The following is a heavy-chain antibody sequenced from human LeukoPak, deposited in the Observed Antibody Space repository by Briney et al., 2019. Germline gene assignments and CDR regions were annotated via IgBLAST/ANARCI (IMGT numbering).Heavy chain of an antibody. CDR2: IYYSGST. CDR1: GGSISSYY. V-gene: IGHV4-59*01. D-gene: IGHD3-22*01. Sequence: SETLSLTCTVSGGSISSYYWSWVRQPAGKGLEWIGYIYYSGSTNYNPSLKSRVTISVDTSKNQFSLKLSSVTAADTAVYYCARAPDYYDSSGITDWFDPWGQGTLVTVSS. CDR3: ARAPDYYDSSGITDWFDP. J-gene: IGHJ5*02.